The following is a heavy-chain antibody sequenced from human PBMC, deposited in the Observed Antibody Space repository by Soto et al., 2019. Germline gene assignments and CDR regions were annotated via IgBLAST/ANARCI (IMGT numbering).Heavy chain of an antibody. CDR3: ARHLDTAMVGRDYYYYGMDV. CDR1: GGTFSSYA. D-gene: IGHD5-18*01. J-gene: IGHJ6*02. CDR2: IIPIFGTA. V-gene: IGHV1-69*06. Sequence: SVKVSCKASGGTFSSYAIGWVRQAPGQGLEWMGGIIPIFGTANYAQKFQGRVTITADKSTSTAYMELSSLRSEDTAVYYCARHLDTAMVGRDYYYYGMDVWGQGTTVTVSS.